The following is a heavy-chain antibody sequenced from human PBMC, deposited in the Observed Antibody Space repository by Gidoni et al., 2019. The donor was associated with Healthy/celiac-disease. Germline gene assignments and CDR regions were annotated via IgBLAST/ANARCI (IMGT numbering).Heavy chain of an antibody. V-gene: IGHV1-46*01. Sequence: SVKVSCKASGYTFTSYYMHWVRQAPGQGLEWMGIINPSGGSTSYAQKFQGRVTMTRDTSTSTVYMELSSLRSEDTAVYYCARDLGRKMAGTSGPIDYWGQGTLVTVSS. J-gene: IGHJ4*02. CDR3: ARDLGRKMAGTSGPIDY. CDR2: INPSGGST. D-gene: IGHD6-19*01. CDR1: GYTFTSYY.